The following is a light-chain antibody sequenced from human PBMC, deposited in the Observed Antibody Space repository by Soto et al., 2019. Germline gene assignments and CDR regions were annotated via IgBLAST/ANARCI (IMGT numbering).Light chain of an antibody. CDR3: QSYDSSLSAVV. V-gene: IGLV1-40*01. J-gene: IGLJ2*01. CDR1: SSNIGAGYD. Sequence: QAVVTQPPSVSGAPGQRVTISCTGSSSNIGAGYDVHWYQQLPGTAPKLLIYVNSNRPSGVPDRFSGSKSGTSASLAITGFQAEDEADYYCQSYDSSLSAVVFGGGTKLTVL. CDR2: VNS.